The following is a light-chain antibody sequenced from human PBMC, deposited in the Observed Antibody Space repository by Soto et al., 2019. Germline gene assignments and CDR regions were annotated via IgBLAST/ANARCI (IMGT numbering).Light chain of an antibody. CDR2: DAS. J-gene: IGKJ5*01. Sequence: DIQMTQSPSSLSASVGYRVTITCRASQSISSYLNWYQQKPGKAPKLLIYDASDLETGVPSRFSGSGSGTDFTLTISSLQPEDFATYYCQQSYSTPPITFGQGTRLEIK. V-gene: IGKV1-39*01. CDR3: QQSYSTPPIT. CDR1: QSISSY.